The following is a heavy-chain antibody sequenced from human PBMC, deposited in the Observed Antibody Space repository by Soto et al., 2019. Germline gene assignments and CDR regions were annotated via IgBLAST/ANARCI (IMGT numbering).Heavy chain of an antibody. CDR1: GGSISSYY. D-gene: IGHD3-22*01. CDR3: ARYNTMIVVVHFDY. V-gene: IGHV4-59*01. Sequence: PSETLSLTCTVSGGSISSYYWSWIRQPPGKGLEWIGYIYYSGSTNYNPSLKSRVTISVDTSKNQFSLKLSSVTAADTAVYYCARYNTMIVVVHFDYWGQGTLVTVSS. CDR2: IYYSGST. J-gene: IGHJ4*02.